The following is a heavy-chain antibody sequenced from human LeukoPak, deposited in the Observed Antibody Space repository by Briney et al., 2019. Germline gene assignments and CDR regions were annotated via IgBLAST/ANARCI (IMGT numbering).Heavy chain of an antibody. V-gene: IGHV4-59*08. CDR1: GGSISNYY. J-gene: IGHJ4*02. D-gene: IGHD2-15*01. CDR3: ARHECGGSCYPEDY. CDR2: IYYTGNT. Sequence: PSETLSLTCTVSGGSISNYYWSWIRQSPGKGLEWIGYIYYTGNTNYNPSLESRVIISVDASKNQFSLKLSSVTAADTAVYYCARHECGGSCYPEDYWGQGTLVTVSS.